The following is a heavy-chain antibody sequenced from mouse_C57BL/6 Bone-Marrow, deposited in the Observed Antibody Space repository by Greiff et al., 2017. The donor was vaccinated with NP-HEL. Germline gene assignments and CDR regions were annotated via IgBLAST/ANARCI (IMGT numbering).Heavy chain of an antibody. J-gene: IGHJ3*01. CDR1: GFNIKDDY. CDR2: IDPENGDT. D-gene: IGHD2-4*01. Sequence: VHVKQSGAELVRPGASVKLSCTASGFNIKDDYMHWVKQRPEQGLEWVGWIDPENGDTEYASKFQGKATITADTSSNTAYLQLSSLTSEDTAVYYCTTEEDDYDAFFAYWGQGTLVTVSA. V-gene: IGHV14-4*01. CDR3: TTEEDDYDAFFAY.